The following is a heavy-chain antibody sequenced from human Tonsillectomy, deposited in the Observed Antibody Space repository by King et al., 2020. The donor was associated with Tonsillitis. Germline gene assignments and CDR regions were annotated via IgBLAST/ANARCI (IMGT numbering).Heavy chain of an antibody. CDR1: GGSITSGSYY. CDR3: ARDSAPMGSWFDP. J-gene: IGHJ5*02. D-gene: IGHD1-26*01. CDR2: IYTSGST. Sequence: QLQESGPGLVKPSQTLSLTCTVSGGSITSGSYYWRWIRPPAGKGLEWIGRIYTSGSTNYNPSLKSRVTISVDTSKNQFSLKLNSVTAADTAVYYCARDSAPMGSWFDPWGQGTLVTVSS. V-gene: IGHV4-61*02.